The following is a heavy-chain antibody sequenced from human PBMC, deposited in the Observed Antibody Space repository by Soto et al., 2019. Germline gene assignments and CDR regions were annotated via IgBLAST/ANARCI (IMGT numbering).Heavy chain of an antibody. Sequence: PSETLSLTCSVSGDSINRGDYYWSWIRQPPGKGLEWIGYIHHSGDTYYNPSLKSRVTISVDTSKNQFSLKLSSVTAADTAVYYCARGPDIVVVPAAIPRWFDPWGQGTLVTVSS. CDR3: ARGPDIVVVPAAIPRWFDP. D-gene: IGHD2-2*02. CDR1: GDSINRGDYY. V-gene: IGHV4-30-4*08. CDR2: IHHSGDT. J-gene: IGHJ5*02.